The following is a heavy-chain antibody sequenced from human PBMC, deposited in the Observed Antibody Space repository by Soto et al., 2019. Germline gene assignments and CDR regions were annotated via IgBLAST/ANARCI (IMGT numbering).Heavy chain of an antibody. V-gene: IGHV3-23*01. CDR2: ISGSGGST. CDR3: AKDLEPHPYYYYGMDV. Sequence: GGSLRLSCAASGFTFSSYAMSWVRQAPGKGLEWVSAISGSGGSTYYADSVKGRFTISRDNSKNTLYLQMNSLRAEDTAVYYCAKDLEPHPYYYYGMDVWGQGTTVTVSS. J-gene: IGHJ6*02. CDR1: GFTFSSYA.